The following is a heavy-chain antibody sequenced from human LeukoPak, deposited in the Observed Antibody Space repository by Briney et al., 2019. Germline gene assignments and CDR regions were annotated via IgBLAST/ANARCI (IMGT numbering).Heavy chain of an antibody. CDR3: ARAYGSSGYFQLPIDY. CDR1: GFTVSSNY. V-gene: IGHV3-53*01. J-gene: IGHJ4*02. CDR2: IYSGGST. D-gene: IGHD3-22*01. Sequence: GGSLRLSCAASGFTVSSNYMSWVRQAPGKGLEWVSVIYSGGSTYYADSGKGRFTISRDNSKNTLFLQMNSLRVEDTALYYCARAYGSSGYFQLPIDYWGQGTLVTVSS.